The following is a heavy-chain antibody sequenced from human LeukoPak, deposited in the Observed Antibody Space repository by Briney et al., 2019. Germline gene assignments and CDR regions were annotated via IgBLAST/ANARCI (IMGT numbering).Heavy chain of an antibody. CDR1: GSTISSNY. V-gene: IGHV3-66*01. J-gene: IGHJ4*02. CDR3: ARCAYGLTGSYGRSIHFDY. D-gene: IGHD3-9*01. CDR2: IYSGDST. Sequence: GGSLRLSCIGSGSTISSNYMTWVRQAPGKGLEWVSVIYSGDSTHYADSVKGRFTVSRDNSRTTLYLQMNSLRAEDTAVYYCARCAYGLTGSYGRSIHFDYWGQGALVTVSS.